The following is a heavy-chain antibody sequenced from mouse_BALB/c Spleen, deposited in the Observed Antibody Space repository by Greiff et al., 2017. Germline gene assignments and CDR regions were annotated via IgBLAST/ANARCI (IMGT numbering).Heavy chain of an antibody. CDR2: IWSGGST. Sequence: QVQLQQSGPGLVQPSQSLSITCTVSGFSLTSYGVHWVRQSPGKGLEWLGVIWSGGSTDYNAAFISRLSISKDNSKSQVFFKMNSLQADDTAIYYCARSAYYYGSSYNAMDYWGQGTSGTVSS. V-gene: IGHV2-4-1*01. J-gene: IGHJ4*01. CDR1: GFSLTSYG. D-gene: IGHD1-1*01. CDR3: ARSAYYYGSSYNAMDY.